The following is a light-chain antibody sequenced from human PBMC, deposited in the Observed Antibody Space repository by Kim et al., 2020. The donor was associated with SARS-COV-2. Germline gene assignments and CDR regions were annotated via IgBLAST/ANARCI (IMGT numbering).Light chain of an antibody. CDR1: STNNGSNY. V-gene: IGLV1-47*02. CDR3: AAWDDSLSGPWV. CDR2: SNN. Sequence: RVTIFSSGGSTNNGSNYVYKYQQLPGTAPKHLIYSNNQRPSGVPDRFSGAKSGTSAALAISGLRSEDEADYYCAAWDDSLSGPWVFGGGTQLTVL. J-gene: IGLJ3*02.